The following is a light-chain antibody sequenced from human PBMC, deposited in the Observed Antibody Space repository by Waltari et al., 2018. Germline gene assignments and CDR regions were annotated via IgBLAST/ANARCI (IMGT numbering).Light chain of an antibody. CDR3: STYGGANNLL. CDR1: SGDIGTYNY. CDR2: EVN. J-gene: IGLJ2*01. V-gene: IGLV2-8*01. Sequence: QPALTQPPSASGSPGQSATISCAGTSGDIGTYNYVSWYQHHPTKVPRVMIYEVNKRHSGVPARFSGPKSGDTASLTVSELQPEDEAEYFCSTYGGANNLLIGGGTKVTVL.